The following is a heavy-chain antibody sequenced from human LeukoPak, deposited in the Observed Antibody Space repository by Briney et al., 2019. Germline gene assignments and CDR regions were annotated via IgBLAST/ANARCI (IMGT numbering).Heavy chain of an antibody. J-gene: IGHJ6*03. CDR3: ARTPNPIHYYGSGSSQYYYYMDV. CDR1: GGSFSGYY. CDR2: INHNEGS. Sequence: SETLSLTCAVYGGSFSGYYWTWIRQPPGKGLEWIGEINHNEGSRYNPSLESRVTISVDTSKNQFSLKLSSVTAADTAVYYCARTPNPIHYYGSGSSQYYYYMDVWGKGTTVTVSS. D-gene: IGHD3-10*01. V-gene: IGHV4-34*01.